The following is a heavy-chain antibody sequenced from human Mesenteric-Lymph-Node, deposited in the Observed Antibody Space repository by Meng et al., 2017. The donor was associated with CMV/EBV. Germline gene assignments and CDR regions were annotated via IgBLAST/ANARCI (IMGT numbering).Heavy chain of an antibody. CDR2: MNPNSGNT. Sequence: ASVKVSCKASGYTFTGYGISWVRQAPGQGLECMGWMNPNSGNTGYAQKFQGRVTMTRNTSISTAYMELSSLRSEDTAVYYCARGGYSSGWYGDYYYYGMDVWGQGTTVTVSS. CDR1: GYTFTGYG. J-gene: IGHJ6*02. V-gene: IGHV1-8*02. CDR3: ARGGYSSGWYGDYYYYGMDV. D-gene: IGHD6-19*01.